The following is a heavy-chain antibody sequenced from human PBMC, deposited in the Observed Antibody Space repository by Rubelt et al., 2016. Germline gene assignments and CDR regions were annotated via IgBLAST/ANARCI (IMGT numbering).Heavy chain of an antibody. CDR2: ISAYNGNT. CDR1: GYTFTSYG. CDR3: ARGGKYSSGWSNYYYYYGMDV. V-gene: IGHV1-18*01. J-gene: IGHJ6*02. D-gene: IGHD6-19*01. Sequence: QVQLVQSGAEVKKPGASVKVSCKASGYTFTSYGISWVRQAPGQGLEWMGWISAYNGNTNYAQKLQGRVTMTTDTSTSTAYMELRCLSSDGTAVYYCARGGKYSSGWSNYYYYYGMDVWGQGTTVTVSS.